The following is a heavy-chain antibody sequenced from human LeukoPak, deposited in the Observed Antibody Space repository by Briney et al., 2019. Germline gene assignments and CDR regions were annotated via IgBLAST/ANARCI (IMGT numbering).Heavy chain of an antibody. CDR1: GFTVSDHY. D-gene: IGHD3-22*01. CDR2: NRDKSKSYTT. CDR3: TRPSYYDSRGYSTNGFDI. J-gene: IGHJ3*02. V-gene: IGHV3-72*01. Sequence: PGGSLRLSCVASGFTVSDHYIDWVRQAPGKGLEWVGRNRDKSKSYTTDYAASVRGRFTISRDDSKNSLYLQMYSLKTEDTAVYFCTRPSYYDSRGYSTNGFDIWGQGTMVTVPS.